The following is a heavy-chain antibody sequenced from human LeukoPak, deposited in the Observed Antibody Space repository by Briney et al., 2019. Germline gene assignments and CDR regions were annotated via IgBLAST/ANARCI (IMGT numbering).Heavy chain of an antibody. D-gene: IGHD6-13*01. V-gene: IGHV4-34*01. CDR1: GGSFSGYY. CDR2: INHSGST. J-gene: IGHJ4*02. Sequence: SETLSLTCAVSGGSFSGYYWSWIRQPPGKGLEWIGEINHSGSTNYNPSLKSRVTISVDTSKNQFSLKLSSVTAADTAVYYCARSGGVHEGIAAAGTHFDYWGQGTLATVSS. CDR3: ARSGGVHEGIAAAGTHFDY.